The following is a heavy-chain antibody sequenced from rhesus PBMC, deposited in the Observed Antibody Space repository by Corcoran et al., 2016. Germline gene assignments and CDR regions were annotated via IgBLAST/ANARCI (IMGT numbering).Heavy chain of an antibody. Sequence: EVQLVESGGGLAKPGGSLRLSCAVAGFTFSDYYMDWVRQAPGKGLEWVSRISNGGSSTWDGDSVKGRFTISRENAKNTLYLQMNSLRAEDTAVYYCARDAWYSSGSIDSWGQGVLVTVSS. V-gene: IGHV3-178*01. CDR2: ISNGGSST. J-gene: IGHJ4*01. D-gene: IGHD6-31*01. CDR3: ARDAWYSSGSIDS. CDR1: GFTFSDYY.